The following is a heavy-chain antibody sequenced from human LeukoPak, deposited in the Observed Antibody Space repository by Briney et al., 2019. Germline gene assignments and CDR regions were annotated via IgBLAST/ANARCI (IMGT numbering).Heavy chain of an antibody. J-gene: IGHJ3*02. Sequence: SETLSLTSTDSRGSISSYYWSWIRQPPGEGLEWSGYIYYSGSTNYTPSLTCRVTLSVAKSKNKFSLKLNCVTAADTAVYYCTRALYDSSGYCAFDIWGQGTMVTVSS. CDR2: IYYSGST. CDR3: TRALYDSSGYCAFDI. CDR1: RGSISSYY. D-gene: IGHD3-22*01. V-gene: IGHV4-59*01.